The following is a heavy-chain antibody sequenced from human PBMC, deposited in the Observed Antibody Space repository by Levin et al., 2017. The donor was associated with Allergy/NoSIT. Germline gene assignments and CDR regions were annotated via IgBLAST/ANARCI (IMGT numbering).Heavy chain of an antibody. D-gene: IGHD2-2*01. V-gene: IGHV3-30-3*01. CDR2: ISYDGSNK. CDR1: GFTFSSYA. Sequence: GGSLRLSCAASGFTFSSYAMHWVRQAPGKGLEWVAVISYDGSNKYYADSVKGRFTISRDNSKNTLYLQMNSLRAEDTAVYYCARDVGSTSCYDYWGQGTLVTVSS. J-gene: IGHJ4*02. CDR3: ARDVGSTSCYDY.